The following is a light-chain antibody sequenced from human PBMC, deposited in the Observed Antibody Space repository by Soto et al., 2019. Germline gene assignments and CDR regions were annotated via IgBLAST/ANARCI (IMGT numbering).Light chain of an antibody. CDR3: GSYTSSDTRV. CDR1: SSDVGSYNR. Sequence: QSALTQPPSVSGSPGQSVAISCTGTSSDVGSYNRVSWYQQPPGTAPKLMIYEVSNRPSGVPDRFSGSKSGNTASLTISGLQAEDEADYYCGSYTSSDTRVFGGGTKLTVL. J-gene: IGLJ2*01. V-gene: IGLV2-18*02. CDR2: EVS.